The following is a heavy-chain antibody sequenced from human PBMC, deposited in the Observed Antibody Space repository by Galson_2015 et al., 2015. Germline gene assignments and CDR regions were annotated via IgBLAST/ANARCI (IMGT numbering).Heavy chain of an antibody. D-gene: IGHD6-19*01. V-gene: IGHV3-23*01. J-gene: IGHJ4*02. CDR2: FSASGGGT. CDR3: AKDSRSSGWFLDY. Sequence: SLRLSCAASGFTFRVYAMSWVRQAPGKGLEWVSSFSASGGGTFYAESVRGRFTISRDLSKSALYLQMNSLRAEDTAVYYCAKDSRSSGWFLDYWGRGTLVTVSS. CDR1: GFTFRVYA.